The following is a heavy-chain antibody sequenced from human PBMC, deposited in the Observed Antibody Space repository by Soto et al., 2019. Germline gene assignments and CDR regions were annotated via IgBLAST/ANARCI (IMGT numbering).Heavy chain of an antibody. CDR1: GGSISSYY. D-gene: IGHD2-15*01. V-gene: IGHV4-59*01. Sequence: SETLSLTCTVSGGSISSYYWSWIRQPPGKGLEWIGYIYYSGSTNYNPSLKSRVTISVDTSKNQFSLKLSSVTAADTAVYYCARTYCSGGSCYDAFDIWGQGTMVTVSS. J-gene: IGHJ3*02. CDR2: IYYSGST. CDR3: ARTYCSGGSCYDAFDI.